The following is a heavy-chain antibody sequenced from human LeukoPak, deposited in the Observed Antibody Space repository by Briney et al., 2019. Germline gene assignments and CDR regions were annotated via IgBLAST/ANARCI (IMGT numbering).Heavy chain of an antibody. Sequence: SETLSLTCTVSGGSISSRSSYGGWVRQPPGRGLEWIGSINYSGNTYYHASLKSRVTISVDKSKNQFSLKLSSVTAADTAVYYCARGVGAIGASRSAEYFQHWGQGALVTVSS. J-gene: IGHJ1*01. D-gene: IGHD1-26*01. V-gene: IGHV4-39*07. CDR1: GGSISSRSSY. CDR2: INYSGNT. CDR3: ARGVGAIGASRSAEYFQH.